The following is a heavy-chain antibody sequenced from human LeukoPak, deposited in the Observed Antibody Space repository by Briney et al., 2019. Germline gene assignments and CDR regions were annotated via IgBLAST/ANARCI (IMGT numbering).Heavy chain of an antibody. V-gene: IGHV4-39*01. CDR1: GGSISSSNYY. D-gene: IGHD6-13*01. CDR3: ARRTSSSWFFDY. Sequence: PSETLSLTCTVSGGSISSSNYYWAWIRQPPGKGLEWIGSINYSGSTYYNPSLKSRVTTSVDTSKNQFSLKMSSVTAADTAVYYCARRTSSSWFFDYWGQGTLVTVSS. CDR2: INYSGST. J-gene: IGHJ4*02.